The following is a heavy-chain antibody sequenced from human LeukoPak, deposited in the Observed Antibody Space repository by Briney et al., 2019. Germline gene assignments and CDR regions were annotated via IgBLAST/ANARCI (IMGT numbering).Heavy chain of an antibody. J-gene: IGHJ6*03. CDR3: ARRAYYYYYYMDV. CDR1: GYTFTSYY. CDR2: ISAYNGNT. Sequence: ASVKVSCKASGYTFTSYYMHWVRQAPGQGLEWMGWISAYNGNTNYAQKLQGRVTMTTDTSTSTAYMELRSLRSDDTAVYYCARRAYYYYYYMDVWGKGTTVTVSS. V-gene: IGHV1-18*04.